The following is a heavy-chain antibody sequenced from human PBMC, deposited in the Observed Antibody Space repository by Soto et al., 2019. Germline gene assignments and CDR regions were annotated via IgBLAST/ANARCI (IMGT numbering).Heavy chain of an antibody. Sequence: GGSLRLSCAASGFTFSSYAMSWVRQAPGKGLEWVSAISGSGGSTYYADSVKGRFTISRDNSKNTLYLQMNSLRAEDTAVYYCAKTKQGLLWFGDENWFDPWGQGTLVTVSS. CDR2: ISGSGGST. V-gene: IGHV3-23*01. CDR3: AKTKQGLLWFGDENWFDP. D-gene: IGHD3-10*01. J-gene: IGHJ5*02. CDR1: GFTFSSYA.